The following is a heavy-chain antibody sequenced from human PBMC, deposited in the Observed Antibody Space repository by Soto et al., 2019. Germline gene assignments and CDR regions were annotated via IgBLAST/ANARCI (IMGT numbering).Heavy chain of an antibody. D-gene: IGHD2-2*01. J-gene: IGHJ6*02. CDR2: IKEDGGEH. Sequence: EVHLVESGGGLVQPGGSLRLSCAASGFTFNKYWMTWVRQAPGKGLEWVANIKEDGGEHYYADSVKGRITISRDNAKNSLFLQLSSLGTEDTATYYCVREGQSSYCSSTTCYFFGLDVWGQGTTVTVS. CDR3: VREGQSSYCSSTTCYFFGLDV. V-gene: IGHV3-7*01. CDR1: GFTFNKYW.